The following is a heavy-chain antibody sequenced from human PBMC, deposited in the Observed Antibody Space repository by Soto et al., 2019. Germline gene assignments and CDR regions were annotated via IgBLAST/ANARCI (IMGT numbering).Heavy chain of an antibody. CDR2: IKEDESET. V-gene: IGHV3-7*04. CDR1: GFTFSNYW. Sequence: GGSLRLSCAASGFTFSNYWMNWVRQAPGKGLEWVANIKEDESETYYVDSVKGRFTISRDNAKRSLYLQMNSLRAEDTAVYYCGRGMDVWGQGTTVTVSS. J-gene: IGHJ6*02. CDR3: GRGMDV.